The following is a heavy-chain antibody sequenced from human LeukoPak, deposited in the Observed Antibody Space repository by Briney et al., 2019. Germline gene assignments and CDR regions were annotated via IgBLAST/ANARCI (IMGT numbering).Heavy chain of an antibody. Sequence: ASVKVSCKASGYTFTGYYMHWVRQAPGQGLEWMGWINPNSGGTNYAQKFQGRVTMTRDTSISTAYMELSRLRSDDTAVYYCARVTSGYRRSAARFDYWGQGTLVTVSS. CDR2: INPNSGGT. J-gene: IGHJ4*02. V-gene: IGHV1-2*02. CDR1: GYTFTGYY. CDR3: ARVTSGYRRSAARFDY. D-gene: IGHD2-2*01.